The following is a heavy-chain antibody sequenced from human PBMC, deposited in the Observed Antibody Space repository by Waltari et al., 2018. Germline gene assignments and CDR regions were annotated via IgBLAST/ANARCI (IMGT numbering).Heavy chain of an antibody. D-gene: IGHD6-13*01. CDR1: GGSISSYY. CDR2: ISTSGSP. J-gene: IGHJ6*02. V-gene: IGHV4-4*07. CDR3: ARDSSGKYSSSWYNDYYGMDV. Sequence: QVQLQESGPGLVKPSETLSLTCTVSGGSISSYYWSWIRPPAGQGLEWIGRISTSGSPNYNPSLKSRVTMSVDTSKNQFSLKLSSVTAADTAVYYCARDSSGKYSSSWYNDYYGMDVWGQGTTVTVSS.